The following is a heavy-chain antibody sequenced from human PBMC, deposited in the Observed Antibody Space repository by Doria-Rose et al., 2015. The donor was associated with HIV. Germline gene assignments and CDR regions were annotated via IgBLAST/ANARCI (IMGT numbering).Heavy chain of an antibody. CDR2: IITVIGAS. CDR1: GGTFSNYP. CDR3: ATEAANHGYLDY. D-gene: IGHD3-22*01. Sequence: QVQLVQSGADVKKPGSSVKVSCKAYGGTFSNYPISWVRQAPGQGLEWMVGIITVIGASKSAPKFQGRLTITADPSTNTAYMELTSRTYEVTALYYSATEAANHGYLDYWGQGTMVTVAS. V-gene: IGHV1-69*12. J-gene: IGHJ4*02.